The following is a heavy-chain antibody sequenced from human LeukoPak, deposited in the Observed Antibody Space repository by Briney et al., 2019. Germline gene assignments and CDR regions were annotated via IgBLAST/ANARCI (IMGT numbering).Heavy chain of an antibody. CDR1: GYIFANYA. CDR3: WGAAAGKAFDI. J-gene: IGHJ3*02. Sequence: GASVKVSCKASGYIFANYAVHWVRQAPGQRLEWMGWINAGNGNTKYSQNFQGRVTITRDSSASTAYMDLRSLRSDDTAVYYCWGAAAGKAFDIWGQGTMVTVSS. CDR2: INAGNGNT. D-gene: IGHD6-13*01. V-gene: IGHV1-3*01.